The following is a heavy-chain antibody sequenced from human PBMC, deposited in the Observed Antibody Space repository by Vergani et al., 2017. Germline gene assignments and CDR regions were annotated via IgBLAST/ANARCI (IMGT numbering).Heavy chain of an antibody. J-gene: IGHJ6*03. CDR2: IYYSGST. CDR3: ARSAREYYYYMDV. D-gene: IGHD6-6*01. Sequence: QVQLQESGPGLVKPSETLSLTCAVSGYSISSGYYWGWIRQPPGKGLEWIGSIYYSGSTYYNPSLKSRVTISVDTSKNQFSLKLSSVTAADTAVYYCARSAREYYYYMDVWGKGP. CDR1: GYSISSGYY. V-gene: IGHV4-38-2*01.